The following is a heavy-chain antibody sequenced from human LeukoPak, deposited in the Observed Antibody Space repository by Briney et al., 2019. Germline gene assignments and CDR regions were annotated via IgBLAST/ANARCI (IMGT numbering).Heavy chain of an antibody. J-gene: IGHJ4*02. Sequence: SGGSLRLSCAASGFTFSSYGMHWVRQAPGKGLEWVAVVSNDGNDKYYTDSVRGRFTISRDNSKSTLCLQMNSLRAEDTAVYYCAKQLGYCSDGSCYFPYWGQGTLVTVSS. CDR3: AKQLGYCSDGSCYFPY. CDR1: GFTFSSYG. CDR2: VSNDGNDK. V-gene: IGHV3-30*18. D-gene: IGHD2-15*01.